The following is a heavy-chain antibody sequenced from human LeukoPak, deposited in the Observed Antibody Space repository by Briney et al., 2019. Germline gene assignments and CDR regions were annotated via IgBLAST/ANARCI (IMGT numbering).Heavy chain of an antibody. D-gene: IGHD2-2*01. J-gene: IGHJ4*02. Sequence: GGSLRLSCAASGFTFSTYCMHWVRHPPGKGLVWVSQICTDETTIRNADSVKGRFTISRDNAKNTLYLQMNSLRAEDTTVYYCANLIVVVPAATPPDYGGQGTLVTVSS. CDR2: ICTDETTI. V-gene: IGHV3-74*01. CDR3: ANLIVVVPAATPPDY. CDR1: GFTFSTYC.